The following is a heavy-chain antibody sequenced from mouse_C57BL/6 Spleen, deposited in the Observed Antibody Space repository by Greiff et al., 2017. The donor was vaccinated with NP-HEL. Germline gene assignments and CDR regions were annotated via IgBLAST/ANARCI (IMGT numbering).Heavy chain of an antibody. Sequence: QVQLQQPGAELVMPGASVKLSCKASGYTFTSYWMHWVKQRPGQGLEWIGKIDPSDSYTNYNQKFKGKSTLTVDKSSSTAYMQLSSLTSEDSAVYYCARLGGAYWGQGTLVTVSA. J-gene: IGHJ3*01. D-gene: IGHD4-1*01. CDR1: GYTFTSYW. V-gene: IGHV1-69*01. CDR3: ARLGGAY. CDR2: IDPSDSYT.